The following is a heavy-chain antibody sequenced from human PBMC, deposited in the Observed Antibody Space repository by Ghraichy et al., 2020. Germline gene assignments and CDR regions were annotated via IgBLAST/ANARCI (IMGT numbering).Heavy chain of an antibody. CDR2: IIPIFGTA. CDR1: GGTFSSYA. V-gene: IGHV1-69*06. CDR3: ARETTVTGAFDI. J-gene: IGHJ3*02. D-gene: IGHD4-17*01. Sequence: SVKVSCKASGGTFSSYAISWVRQAPGQGLEWMGGIIPIFGTANYAQKFQGRVTITADKSTSTAYMELSSLRSEDTAVYYCARETTVTGAFDIWGQGTMVTVSS.